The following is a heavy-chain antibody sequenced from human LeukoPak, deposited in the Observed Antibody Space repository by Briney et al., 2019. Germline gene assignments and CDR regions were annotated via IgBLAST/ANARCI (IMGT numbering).Heavy chain of an antibody. V-gene: IGHV3-30*18. CDR1: GFTFSSYG. Sequence: GGSLRLSCAASGFTFSSYGMHWVRQAPGKGLEWVAVISYDGSNKYYADSVKGRFTISRDNSKNTLYLQMNSLRAEDTAVYYCAKGGPRIRSGGSCPYWGQGTLVTVSS. J-gene: IGHJ4*02. CDR3: AKGGPRIRSGGSCPY. D-gene: IGHD2-15*01. CDR2: ISYDGSNK.